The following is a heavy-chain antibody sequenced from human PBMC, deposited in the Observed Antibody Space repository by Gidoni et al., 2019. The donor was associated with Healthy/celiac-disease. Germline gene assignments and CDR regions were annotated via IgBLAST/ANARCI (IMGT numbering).Heavy chain of an antibody. Sequence: EVQLVESGGGLVQPGRSLRLSCAASGFTFDDYAMHWVRQAPGKGLEWVSGISWNSGSIGYADSVKGRFTISRDNAKNSLYLQMNSLRAEDTALYYCAKDRGGGVYYYYGMDVWGQGTTVTVSS. CDR2: ISWNSGSI. CDR3: AKDRGGGVYYYYGMDV. CDR1: GFTFDDYA. V-gene: IGHV3-9*01. J-gene: IGHJ6*02. D-gene: IGHD2-15*01.